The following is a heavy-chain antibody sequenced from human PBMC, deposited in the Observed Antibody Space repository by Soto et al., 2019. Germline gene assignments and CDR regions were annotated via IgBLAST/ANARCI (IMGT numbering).Heavy chain of an antibody. CDR3: SRGRGWCDT. CDR2: IDYSGSN. V-gene: IGHV4-61*01. J-gene: IGHJ5*02. CDR1: GGSVSSGTYY. Sequence: QVQLQESGPGLVKPSETLSLTCTVSGGSVSSGTYYWSWLRQPPGKGLEWIAYIDYSGSNNYNPHLQSRLHISVDASKNQFSLNLSSVTAAGTAVYYCSRGRGWCDTWGQGTMVTVSS.